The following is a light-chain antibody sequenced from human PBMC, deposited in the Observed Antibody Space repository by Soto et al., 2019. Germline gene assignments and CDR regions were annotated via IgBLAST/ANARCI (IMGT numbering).Light chain of an antibody. J-gene: IGKJ4*01. CDR3: QQRYSWPLT. CDR2: DAS. Sequence: EIVLTQSPGTLSLSPGERATLSCRASQSVGGYLGWYQQKPGQAPRLLIYDASNRATGIPATFSGRGSATEFTLIISSLEPEDFAVYYCQQRYSWPLTVGEGTKVDIK. CDR1: QSVGGY. V-gene: IGKV3-11*01.